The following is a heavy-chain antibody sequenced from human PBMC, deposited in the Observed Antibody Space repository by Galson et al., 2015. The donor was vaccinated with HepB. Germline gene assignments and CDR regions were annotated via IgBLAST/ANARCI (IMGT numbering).Heavy chain of an antibody. CDR2: ISYDGSNK. D-gene: IGHD1-26*01. CDR3: ACWVRGGSRDY. V-gene: IGHV3-30*03. CDR1: GFTFSSYG. Sequence: SLRLSCAASGFTFSSYGMHWVRQAPGKGLEWVAVISYDGSNKYYADSVEGRFTISRDNSKNTLYLQMNSLRAEDTAVYYCACWVRGGSRDYWGQGTLVTVSS. J-gene: IGHJ4*02.